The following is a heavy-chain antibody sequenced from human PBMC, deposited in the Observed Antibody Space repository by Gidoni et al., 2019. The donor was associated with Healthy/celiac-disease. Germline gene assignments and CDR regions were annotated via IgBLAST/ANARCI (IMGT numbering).Heavy chain of an antibody. J-gene: IGHJ3*02. V-gene: IGHV4-39*01. D-gene: IGHD3-22*01. CDR3: ARYYYDSSGYQEEAFDI. CDR2: IYYSGST. Sequence: QLQLQVSGPGLVKPSETLSLTFPVYGGSISISSYYWGWIRQPPGTGLEWIGSIYYSGSTYYNPSLKSRVTISVDTSKNQFSRKMSSVTAADTAVYYCARYYYDSSGYQEEAFDIWGQGTMVTVSS. CDR1: GGSISISSYY.